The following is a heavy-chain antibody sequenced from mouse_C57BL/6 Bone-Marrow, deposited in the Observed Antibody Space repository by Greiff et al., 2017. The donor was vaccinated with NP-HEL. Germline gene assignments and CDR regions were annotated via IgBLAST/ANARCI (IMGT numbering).Heavy chain of an antibody. D-gene: IGHD1-1*01. J-gene: IGHJ1*03. V-gene: IGHV7-3*01. Sequence: EVMLVESGGGLVQPGGSLSLSCEASGFTFTDYYMSWVRQPPGKALEWLGFIRNKANGYTTEYSASVKGRFTISRDNSQSILYLHMNALRAEDSAAYYCARYKSSWYFDVWGTGTTVTVSS. CDR1: GFTFTDYY. CDR2: IRNKANGYTT. CDR3: ARYKSSWYFDV.